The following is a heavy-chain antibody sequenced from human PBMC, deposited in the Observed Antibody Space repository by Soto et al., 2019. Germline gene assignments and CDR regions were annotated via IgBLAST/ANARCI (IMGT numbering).Heavy chain of an antibody. CDR3: AKELSYCSGGSCYQHDGSDN. D-gene: IGHD2-15*01. J-gene: IGHJ4*02. CDR2: ISFDGSNR. V-gene: IGHV3-30*18. Sequence: GGPLRLSCGAAGFTCSNYAVHCVRQTPGKGLEWVAIISFDGSNRFYRDSVEGRFTISRDNSKNTLYLEMSSLRAEDTAVYFCAKELSYCSGGSCYQHDGSDNWGQGTLVTVSS. CDR1: GFTCSNYA.